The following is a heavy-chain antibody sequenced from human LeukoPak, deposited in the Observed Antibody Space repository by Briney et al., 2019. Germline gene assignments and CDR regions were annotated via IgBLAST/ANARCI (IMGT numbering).Heavy chain of an antibody. CDR3: AGLVGRYSSGLYYYYFDY. CDR2: MYLSGTT. J-gene: IGHJ4*02. Sequence: SETLSLTCTVSGDSINSLDMWSWVRQPPGKGLEWIGEMYLSGTTHSNPSVKSRVTISIDKSKNQFFLNLSSVTAADTAVYYCAGLVGRYSSGLYYYYFDYWGQGTLVTVSS. CDR1: GDSINSLDM. D-gene: IGHD3-22*01. V-gene: IGHV4-4*02.